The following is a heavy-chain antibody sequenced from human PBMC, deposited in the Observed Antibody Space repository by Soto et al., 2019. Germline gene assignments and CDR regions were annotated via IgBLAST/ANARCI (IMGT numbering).Heavy chain of an antibody. D-gene: IGHD2-2*01. J-gene: IGHJ6*02. Sequence: GGSLRLSCAASGFSFTTYGMHWVRQAPGKGLEWVGFISYDGDNKFYADSVKGRFTISRDNSKSTLYLQMNSLRTEDSTVYYCAKDFCSSASCYGFYYYFYGMDVWGQGTTVTVYS. V-gene: IGHV3-30*18. CDR1: GFSFTTYG. CDR3: AKDFCSSASCYGFYYYFYGMDV. CDR2: ISYDGDNK.